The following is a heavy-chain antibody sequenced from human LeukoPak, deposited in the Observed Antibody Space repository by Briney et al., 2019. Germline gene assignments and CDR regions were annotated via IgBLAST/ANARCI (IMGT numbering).Heavy chain of an antibody. CDR1: GFTFSSYS. D-gene: IGHD3-9*01. J-gene: IGHJ6*02. Sequence: SGGPLRLSCAASGFTFSSYSMYWVRQAPGKGLEWVSYISSSSSTIYYADSVKGRFTISRDNAKNSLYLQMNSLRDEDTAVYYCAREKEYYDILTGYYPGYYYYGMDVWGQGTTVTVSS. CDR3: AREKEYYDILTGYYPGYYYYGMDV. V-gene: IGHV3-48*02. CDR2: ISSSSSTI.